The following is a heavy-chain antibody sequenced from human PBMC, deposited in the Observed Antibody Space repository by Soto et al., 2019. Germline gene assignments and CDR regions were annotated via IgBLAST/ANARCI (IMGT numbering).Heavy chain of an antibody. CDR3: ARADSGYSYCYPEFDY. CDR2: IYYSGST. CDR1: GGSVSSGSYY. J-gene: IGHJ4*02. V-gene: IGHV4-61*01. D-gene: IGHD5-18*01. Sequence: QVQLQESGPGLVKPSETLSLTCTVSGGSVSSGSYYWSWIRQPPGKGLEWIGYIYYSGSTNYNPSLNNRVTISVDTSKNQFTRKLSSVTAADTALYYCARADSGYSYCYPEFDYWGQGTLVTVSS.